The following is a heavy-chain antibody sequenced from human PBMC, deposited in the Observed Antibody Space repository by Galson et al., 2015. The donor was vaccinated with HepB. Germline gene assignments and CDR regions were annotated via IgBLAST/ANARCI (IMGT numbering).Heavy chain of an antibody. Sequence: SVKVSCKASGYSFTNYGLSWVRQAPGQEPQWMGWVSGYDGSTNYAPKFQVRVSMTTDKSTDTAYLELRSLRQDDTAVYYCARDSRLELRLNNYYSYGMDVWGQGTAVTVSS. CDR1: GYSFTNYG. J-gene: IGHJ6*02. CDR3: ARDSRLELRLNNYYSYGMDV. D-gene: IGHD1-7*01. V-gene: IGHV1-18*01. CDR2: VSGYDGST.